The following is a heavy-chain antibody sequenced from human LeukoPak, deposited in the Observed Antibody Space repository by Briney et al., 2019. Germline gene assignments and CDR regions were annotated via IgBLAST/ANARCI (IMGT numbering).Heavy chain of an antibody. Sequence: GGSLRLSCAVPGFTLSDYWMRWVRQAPGEGLGWVAAINKDGSEIQYVNSVKGRFTISRDNARNSVYLQMTSLGAEDTAVYYCATYTQHFGAPGGADYWGLGTLVTVSS. CDR1: GFTLSDYW. V-gene: IGHV3-7*01. CDR3: ATYTQHFGAPGGADY. J-gene: IGHJ4*02. D-gene: IGHD2-8*02. CDR2: INKDGSEI.